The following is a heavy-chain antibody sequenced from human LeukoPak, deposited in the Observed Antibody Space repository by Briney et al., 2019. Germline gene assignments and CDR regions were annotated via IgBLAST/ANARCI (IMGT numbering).Heavy chain of an antibody. CDR2: IYYSGST. CDR3: ARGSYYYGSNERYYYYYMDV. CDR1: GGSISSYY. V-gene: IGHV4-59*01. J-gene: IGHJ6*03. D-gene: IGHD3-10*01. Sequence: SETLSLTCTVSGGSISSYYWSWTRQPPGKGLEWIGYIYYSGSTNYNPSLKSRVTISVDTSKNQFSLKLSSVTAADTAAYYCARGSYYYGSNERYYYYYMDVWGKGTTVTVSS.